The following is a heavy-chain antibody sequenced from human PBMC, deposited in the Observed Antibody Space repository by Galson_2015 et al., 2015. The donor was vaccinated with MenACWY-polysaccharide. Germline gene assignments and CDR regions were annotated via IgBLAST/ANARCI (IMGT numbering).Heavy chain of an antibody. CDR3: ARARLILSFYNYMDV. J-gene: IGHJ6*03. D-gene: IGHD2-15*01. CDR2: TT. Sequence: TTYYADSVKGRFSISRDNAKNSLDLQINSLRDDVTAMYFYARARLILSFYNYMDVWGKGTTVSVSS. V-gene: IGHV3-48*02.